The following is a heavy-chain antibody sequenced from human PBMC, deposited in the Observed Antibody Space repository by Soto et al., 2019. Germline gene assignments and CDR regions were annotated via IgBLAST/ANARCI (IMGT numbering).Heavy chain of an antibody. Sequence: SETLSLTCTVSGGSLDSGDYYWSWIRQPPGKGLEWIGNMFHSGSTYYNPSLGSRVAISIDTSKNQFSLKLSSVTAADTAVYYCAREVVERHYLDSSASTKRGLKILIDFWGQGMLVTVSS. V-gene: IGHV4-30-4*01. CDR1: GGSLDSGDYY. CDR3: AREVVERHYLDSSASTKRGLKILIDF. J-gene: IGHJ4*02. CDR2: MFHSGST. D-gene: IGHD3-22*01.